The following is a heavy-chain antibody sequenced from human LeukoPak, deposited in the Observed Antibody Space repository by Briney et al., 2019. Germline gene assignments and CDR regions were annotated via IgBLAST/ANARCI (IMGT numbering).Heavy chain of an antibody. V-gene: IGHV3-30-3*01. J-gene: IGHJ3*02. CDR3: ASRKARYCSSTSCYDAFDI. CDR2: ISYDGSEK. CDR1: GFTFSTYA. D-gene: IGHD2-2*01. Sequence: GGSLRLSCAASGFTFSTYALHWVRQAPGKGLEWVAVISYDGSEKYYADSVKGRFTISRDNSEDTLYLQMNSLRAEDTAVYYCASRKARYCSSTSCYDAFDIWGQGTMVTVSS.